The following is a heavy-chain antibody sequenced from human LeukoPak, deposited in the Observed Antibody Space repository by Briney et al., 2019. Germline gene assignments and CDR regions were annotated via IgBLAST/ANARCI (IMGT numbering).Heavy chain of an antibody. CDR3: ARVAGEASGYHPFDI. CDR1: GFIIFKSW. Sequence: GGSLRLSCAASGFIIFKSWMTWVRQAPGKGLKWVAIIKQDASETYYGDSVKGRFTISRDNAKNSIYLHMRSLRVEDTAVYYCARVAGEASGYHPFDIWGQGTMVTASS. J-gene: IGHJ3*02. CDR2: IKQDASET. D-gene: IGHD3-22*01. V-gene: IGHV3-7*03.